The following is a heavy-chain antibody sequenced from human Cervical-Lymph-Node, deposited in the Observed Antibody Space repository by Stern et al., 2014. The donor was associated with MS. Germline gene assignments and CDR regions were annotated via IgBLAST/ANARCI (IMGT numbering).Heavy chain of an antibody. CDR2: IIPMFGAA. V-gene: IGHV1-69*01. D-gene: IGHD3-22*01. J-gene: IGHJ4*02. CDR3: ARARSSFDSSTHFDY. Sequence: QVQLVQSGTEVKKPGSSVRVSCKASGDTFNIYTFSWVRLAPGQGLEWVGRIIPMFGAANYAQKFLGRVTIIADESTTTTYLELSTLSSEDTAVYYCARARSSFDSSTHFDYWGQGTQVTVSS. CDR1: GDTFNIYT.